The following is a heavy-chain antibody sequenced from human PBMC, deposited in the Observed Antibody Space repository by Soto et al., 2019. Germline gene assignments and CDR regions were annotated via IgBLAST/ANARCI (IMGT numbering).Heavy chain of an antibody. V-gene: IGHV4-30-2*01. CDR1: GGSISSGGYS. J-gene: IGHJ1*01. Sequence: QLQLQESGSGLVKPSQTLSLTCAVSGGSISSGGYSWSWIRQPPGKGLEWIGYIYHSGSTYYNPSLRSRVTISVDRSKNQFSRKLSSVTAADTAVYYCASSFYVCCRAALRDWGQDALVTVSS. CDR3: ASSFYVCCRAALRD. D-gene: IGHD3-10*02. CDR2: IYHSGST.